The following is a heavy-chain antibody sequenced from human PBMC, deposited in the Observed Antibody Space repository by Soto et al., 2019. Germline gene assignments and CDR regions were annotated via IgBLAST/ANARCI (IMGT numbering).Heavy chain of an antibody. D-gene: IGHD2-2*01. CDR3: ARVGVQYQLLLRLREDWFDP. J-gene: IGHJ5*02. Sequence: SETLSLTCAVYGGSFSGYYWSWIRQPPGKGLEWIGEINHSGSTNYNPSLKSRVTISVDTSKNQFSLKLSSVTAADTAVYYCARVGVQYQLLLRLREDWFDPWGQGTLVTVSS. CDR2: INHSGST. V-gene: IGHV4-34*01. CDR1: GGSFSGYY.